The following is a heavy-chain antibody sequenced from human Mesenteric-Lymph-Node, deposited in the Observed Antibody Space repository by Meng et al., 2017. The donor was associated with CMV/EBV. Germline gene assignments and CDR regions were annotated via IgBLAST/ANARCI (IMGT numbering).Heavy chain of an antibody. CDR1: GFTLRDYE. CDR2: IDRSVNTI. V-gene: IGHV3-48*03. J-gene: IGHJ4*02. D-gene: IGHD1-1*01. Sequence: GESLKISCAVSGFTLRDYEMNWVRQAPGKGLEWLSYIDRSVNTIFYADSVKGRFTISEDNAKNSLYLQMSSLRVEDTAIYYCARDPYGDDTQTYSFDYWGQGTLVTVSS. CDR3: ARDPYGDDTQTYSFDY.